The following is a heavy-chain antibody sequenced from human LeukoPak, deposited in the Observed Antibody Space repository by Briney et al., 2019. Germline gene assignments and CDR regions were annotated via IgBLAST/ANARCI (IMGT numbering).Heavy chain of an antibody. Sequence: GSLRLSCAASGFTFSSYGMHWVRQAPGKGLEWVAVIWYDGSNKYYADSVKGRFTISRDNSKNTLYLQMNSLRAEDTAVYYCARDESEYCTNGVCYSFLDYWGQGTLDTVSS. J-gene: IGHJ4*02. CDR3: ARDESEYCTNGVCYSFLDY. CDR2: IWYDGSNK. D-gene: IGHD2-8*01. V-gene: IGHV3-33*01. CDR1: GFTFSSYG.